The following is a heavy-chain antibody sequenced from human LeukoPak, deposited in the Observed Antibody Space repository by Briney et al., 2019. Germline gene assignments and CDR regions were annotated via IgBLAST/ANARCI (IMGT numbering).Heavy chain of an antibody. J-gene: IGHJ4*02. CDR3: ARWRGSYRYFDY. Sequence: SETLSLTCTVSGGSISSYYWSWIRQPPGEGLEWSGYIYYSGSTNYNPSLKSRVTISVDTSKNQFSLKLSSVAAADTAVYYCARWRGSYRYFDYWGQGTLVTASS. V-gene: IGHV4-59*01. D-gene: IGHD3-16*02. CDR1: GGSISSYY. CDR2: IYYSGST.